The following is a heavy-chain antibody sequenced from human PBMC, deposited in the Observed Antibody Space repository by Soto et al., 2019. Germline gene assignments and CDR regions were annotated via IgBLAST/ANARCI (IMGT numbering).Heavy chain of an antibody. D-gene: IGHD6-13*01. CDR3: ARSRRLQQQLVQKAFDI. J-gene: IGHJ3*02. Sequence: KPSETLSLTCAVYGGSFSGYYWSWIRQPPGKGLEWIGEINHSGSTNYNPSLKSRVTISVDTSKNQFSLKLSSVTAADTAVYYCARSRRLQQQLVQKAFDIWGQGTMVTVSS. CDR2: INHSGST. V-gene: IGHV4-34*01. CDR1: GGSFSGYY.